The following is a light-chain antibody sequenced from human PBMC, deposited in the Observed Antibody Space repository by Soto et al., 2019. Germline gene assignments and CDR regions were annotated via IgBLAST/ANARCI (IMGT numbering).Light chain of an antibody. Sequence: DIQMTQSPSSLSASVGDRVTITCQASQDISNYLNWFQQKAGKAPKLLIYEASRLESGVPSRISGSGSGTEFTLTISSLQPDDFATYYCQQYTSYPWTFGQGTKVDNK. CDR3: QQYTSYPWT. V-gene: IGKV1-5*03. CDR2: EAS. J-gene: IGKJ1*01. CDR1: QDISNY.